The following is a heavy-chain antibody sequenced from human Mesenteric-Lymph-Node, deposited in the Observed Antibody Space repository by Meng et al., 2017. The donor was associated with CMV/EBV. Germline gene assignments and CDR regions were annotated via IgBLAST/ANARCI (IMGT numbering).Heavy chain of an antibody. CDR3: ARRGVGIAVAGTGNAFDI. CDR2: IYPFDSDT. J-gene: IGHJ3*02. Sequence: KVSCKASGYRFSSYWIVWVRQMPGKGLEWMGIIYPFDSDTRYSPSFQGHVTMSADKSISTAYLQWSSLKASDTAMYYCARRGVGIAVAGTGNAFDIWGQGTMVTVSS. D-gene: IGHD6-19*01. CDR1: GYRFSSYW. V-gene: IGHV5-51*01.